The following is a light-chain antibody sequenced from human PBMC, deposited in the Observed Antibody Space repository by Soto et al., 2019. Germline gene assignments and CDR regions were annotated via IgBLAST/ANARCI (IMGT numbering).Light chain of an antibody. V-gene: IGKV1-39*01. CDR2: AAS. CDR3: HLYTSDWGT. CDR1: QTIMTY. J-gene: IGKJ1*01. Sequence: DIQMTQSPSSLSASVGDEVTITCRASQTIMTYLNWYQLKPGKPPRLLIYAASSLQSGVPSRFSGTESGTEITLTISSLQPDDIATYYCHLYTSDWGTFGQGTKVDIK.